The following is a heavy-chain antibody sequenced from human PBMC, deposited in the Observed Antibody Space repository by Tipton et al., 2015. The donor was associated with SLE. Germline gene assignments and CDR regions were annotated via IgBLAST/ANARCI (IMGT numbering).Heavy chain of an antibody. Sequence: TLSLTCTVSGGSISSSSYYWGWIRQPPGKGLEWIGYIYYSGSTYYNPSLKSRVTISVDTSKNQFSLKLSSVTAADTAVYYCARGEVLDYWGQGTLVTVSS. CDR1: GGSISSSSYY. V-gene: IGHV4-31*03. D-gene: IGHD1-26*01. J-gene: IGHJ4*02. CDR2: IYYSGST. CDR3: ARGEVLDY.